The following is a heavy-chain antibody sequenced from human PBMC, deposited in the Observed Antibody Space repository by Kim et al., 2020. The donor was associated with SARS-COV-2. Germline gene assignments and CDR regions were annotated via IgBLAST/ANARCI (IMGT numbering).Heavy chain of an antibody. CDR3: AKGGIVERWYYLYD. J-gene: IGHJ4*02. CDR1: GFSLTTYG. CDR2: ISSDGNSK. Sequence: GGSPRLSCAASGFSLTTYGMHWVRQAPGKGLEWVAVISSDGNSKYYADSVKGRFTISRDIPKNTLSLQMNSLRVEDTAVYYCAKGGIVERWYYLYDWGQGTLVTVSS. D-gene: IGHD3-16*01. V-gene: IGHV3-30*18.